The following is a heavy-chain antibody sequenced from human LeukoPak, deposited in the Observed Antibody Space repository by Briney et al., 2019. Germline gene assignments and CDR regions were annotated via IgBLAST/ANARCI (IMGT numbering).Heavy chain of an antibody. CDR3: ARRYDFWTKYYFDY. CDR2: IYHSGST. CDR1: GGSISSSNW. J-gene: IGHJ4*02. V-gene: IGHV4-4*02. Sequence: SETLSLTCAVSGGSISSSNWWSWVRQPPGKGLEWIGEIYHSGSTNYNPSLKSRVTISVDKSKNQFSLKLSSVTAADTAVYYCARRYDFWTKYYFDYWGQGTLVTVSS. D-gene: IGHD3-3*01.